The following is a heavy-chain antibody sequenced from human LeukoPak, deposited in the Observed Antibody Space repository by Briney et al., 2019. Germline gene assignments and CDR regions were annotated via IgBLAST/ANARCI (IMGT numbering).Heavy chain of an antibody. CDR3: ARDRHIAAAVYYYYMDV. D-gene: IGHD6-13*01. V-gene: IGHV1-18*01. CDR1: GYTFTSYI. J-gene: IGHJ6*03. CDR2: INAYNGNT. Sequence: ASVKVSCKASGYTFTSYIISWVRQAPGQELEWMGWINAYNGNTDYAQRVQGRVTMTTDTSTSTAYMELRSLRSDDTAVYYCARDRHIAAAVYYYYMDVWGKGTPVTVSS.